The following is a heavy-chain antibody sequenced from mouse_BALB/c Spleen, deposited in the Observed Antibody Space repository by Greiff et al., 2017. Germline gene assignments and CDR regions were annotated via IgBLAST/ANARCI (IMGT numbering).Heavy chain of an antibody. V-gene: IGHV1-14*01. CDR2: INPYNDGT. Sequence: EVQLQQSGPELVKPGASVKMSCKASGYTFTSYVMHWVKQKPGQGLEWIGYINPYNDGTKYNEKFKGKATLTSDKSSSTAYMELSSLTSEDSAVYYCARWALLRLTYAMDYWGQGTSVTVSS. J-gene: IGHJ4*01. D-gene: IGHD1-2*01. CDR1: GYTFTSYV. CDR3: ARWALLRLTYAMDY.